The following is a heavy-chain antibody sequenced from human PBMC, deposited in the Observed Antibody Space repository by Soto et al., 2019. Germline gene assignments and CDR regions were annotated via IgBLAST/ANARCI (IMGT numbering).Heavy chain of an antibody. Sequence: ASVKVSCKASGYTFSNFAMHWVRQAPGQRLEWMGWINPGNGNTKYSQTFQGRVTITRDTSASTVYMELSSLRSEDTAVYYCARAHLGYCSSTSCYLVYWGQGTLVTVSS. CDR1: GYTFSNFA. J-gene: IGHJ4*02. D-gene: IGHD2-2*01. CDR3: ARAHLGYCSSTSCYLVY. CDR2: INPGNGNT. V-gene: IGHV1-3*01.